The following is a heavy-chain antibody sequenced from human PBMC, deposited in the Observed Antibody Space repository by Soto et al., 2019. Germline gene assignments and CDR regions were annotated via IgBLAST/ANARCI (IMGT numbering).Heavy chain of an antibody. D-gene: IGHD1-26*01. CDR3: ATPSLSTGGYSSFDS. CDR1: GFTFGSYA. CDR2: VTYSGANT. Sequence: EVQLLESGGGLVQPGGSLRLSCAASGFTFGSYAMSWVRQAPGKGLEWVSLVTYSGANTYYAGSVTGRFTISRDHSRNTLYLQMSSLRVEDTVVYYCATPSLSTGGYSSFDSWGRGTLVTLSS. J-gene: IGHJ4*02. V-gene: IGHV3-23*01.